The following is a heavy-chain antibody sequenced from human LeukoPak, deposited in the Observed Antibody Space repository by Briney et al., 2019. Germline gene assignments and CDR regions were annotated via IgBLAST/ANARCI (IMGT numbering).Heavy chain of an antibody. D-gene: IGHD3-22*01. V-gene: IGHV3-21*01. CDR3: ARDSSGYSDAFDI. J-gene: IGHJ3*02. Sequence: PGGSLRLSCAASGFTFSSYSMNWVRQAPGKGLEWVSSISSSSSYIYYADSVKGRFTISRDNAKNSLYLQMNSLRAEDTAVYYCARDSSGYSDAFDIWGQGTMVTVSS. CDR1: GFTFSSYS. CDR2: ISSSSSYI.